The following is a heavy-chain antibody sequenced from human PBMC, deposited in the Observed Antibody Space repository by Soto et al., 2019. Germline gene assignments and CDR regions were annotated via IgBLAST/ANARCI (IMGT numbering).Heavy chain of an antibody. CDR1: GFTFSSYA. CDR2: ISYDGSNK. Sequence: GGSLRLSCAASGFTFSSYAMHWVRQAPGKGLEWVAVISYDGSNKYYADSVKGRFTISRDNSKNTLYLQMNSLRAEDTAVYYCARDQVLLWFGELSDTRDKTYYYYGMDVWGQGTTVTVSS. D-gene: IGHD3-10*01. V-gene: IGHV3-30-3*01. CDR3: ARDQVLLWFGELSDTRDKTYYYYGMDV. J-gene: IGHJ6*02.